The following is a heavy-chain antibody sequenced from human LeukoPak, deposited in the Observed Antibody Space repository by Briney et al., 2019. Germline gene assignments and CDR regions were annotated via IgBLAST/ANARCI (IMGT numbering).Heavy chain of an antibody. CDR3: ARESCSSTSCYYNWFDP. D-gene: IGHD2-2*01. CDR2: VNHSGGA. CDR1: GGSFSAYY. J-gene: IGHJ5*02. V-gene: IGHV4-34*01. Sequence: SETLSLTCAVYGGSFSAYYWSWIRQPPGKGLEWIGEVNHSGGANYNPSLKSRVTMSVDTSKNQFSLKLSSVTAADTAVYYCARESCSSTSCYYNWFDPWGQGTLVTVSS.